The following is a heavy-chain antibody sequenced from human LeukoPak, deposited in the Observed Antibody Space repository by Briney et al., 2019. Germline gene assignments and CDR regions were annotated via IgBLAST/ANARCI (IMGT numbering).Heavy chain of an antibody. Sequence: PSETLSLTCTVSGYSISSGYYWGWIRQPPGKGLEWIGSIYHSGSTYYNPSLKSRVTISVDTSKNQFSLKLSSVTAADTAVYYCARGVFGVVAGWYNWFDPWGQGTLVTVSS. D-gene: IGHD3-3*01. CDR3: ARGVFGVVAGWYNWFDP. J-gene: IGHJ5*02. CDR2: IYHSGST. CDR1: GYSISSGYY. V-gene: IGHV4-38-2*02.